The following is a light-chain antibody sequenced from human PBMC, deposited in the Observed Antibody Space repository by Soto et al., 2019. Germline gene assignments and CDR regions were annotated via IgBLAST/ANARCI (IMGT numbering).Light chain of an antibody. Sequence: QSALTQPASVSGSPGQSITISCTGTSSDVGGYNYVSWYQQHPGKAPKLMIYDVSNRPSGVSNRFSGSKSGNTASLTISGLQAEDEADYYCSSYTSSSTYVVFGGRIKLTVL. J-gene: IGLJ2*01. CDR1: SSDVGGYNY. CDR2: DVS. CDR3: SSYTSSSTYVV. V-gene: IGLV2-14*01.